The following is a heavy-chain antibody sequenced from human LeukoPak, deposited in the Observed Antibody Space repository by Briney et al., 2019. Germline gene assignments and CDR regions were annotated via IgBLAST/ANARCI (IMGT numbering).Heavy chain of an antibody. CDR3: TTALDVDFWSGYYIDYFQH. CDR2: IKSKTDGGTT. Sequence: GRSLRLSCAASGLTFSNAWMSWVRQAPGKGLEWVGRIKSKTDGGTTDYAAPVKGRFTISRDDSKNTLYLQMNSLKTEDTAVYYCTTALDVDFWSGYYIDYFQHWGQGTLVTVSS. V-gene: IGHV3-15*01. D-gene: IGHD3-3*01. CDR1: GLTFSNAW. J-gene: IGHJ1*01.